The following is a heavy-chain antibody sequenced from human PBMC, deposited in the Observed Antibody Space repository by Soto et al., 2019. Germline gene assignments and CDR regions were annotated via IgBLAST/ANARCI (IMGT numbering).Heavy chain of an antibody. CDR2: IWYDGSNK. D-gene: IGHD6-19*01. CDR1: GFTFSSYG. V-gene: IGHV3-33*01. Sequence: HPGGSLRLSCAASGFTFSSYGMHWVRQAPGKGLEWVAVIWYDGSNKYYADSVKGRFTISRDNSKNTLYLQMNSLRAEDTAVYYCARDGRVAVAAYFDYWGQGSLVTVSS. J-gene: IGHJ4*02. CDR3: ARDGRVAVAAYFDY.